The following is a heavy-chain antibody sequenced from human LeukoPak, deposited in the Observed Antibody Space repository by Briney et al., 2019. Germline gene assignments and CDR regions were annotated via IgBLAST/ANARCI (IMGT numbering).Heavy chain of an antibody. J-gene: IGHJ4*02. V-gene: IGHV4-34*01. CDR2: INHSGST. CDR3: AREIVGATPAHDY. Sequence: PSETLSLTCTVSGGSISSYYWSWIRQPPGKGLEWIGEINHSGSTNYSPSLKSRVTISVDTSKNQFSLKLSSVTAADTAVYYCAREIVGATPAHDYWGQGTLVTVSS. D-gene: IGHD1-26*01. CDR1: GGSISSYY.